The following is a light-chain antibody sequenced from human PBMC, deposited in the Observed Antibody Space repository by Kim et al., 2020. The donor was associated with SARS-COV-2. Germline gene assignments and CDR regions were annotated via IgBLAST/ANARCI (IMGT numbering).Light chain of an antibody. Sequence: SLSPGERAPLSCRAGHSVSSYLAWYQQKPGQAPRLLIYDASNRATGIPARFSGSGSGTDFTLTISSLEPEDFAVYYCQQRSNWITFGQGTRLEIK. CDR3: QQRSNWIT. V-gene: IGKV3-11*01. J-gene: IGKJ5*01. CDR1: HSVSSY. CDR2: DAS.